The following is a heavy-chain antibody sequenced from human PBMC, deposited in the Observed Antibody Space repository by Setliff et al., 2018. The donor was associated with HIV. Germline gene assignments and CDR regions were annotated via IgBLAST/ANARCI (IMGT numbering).Heavy chain of an antibody. D-gene: IGHD5-12*01. Sequence: PSETLSLTCTVSGGSIRSHYWSWIRQPPGKGLEWIGSFYHTGSTHYNPSLKSRTTMSLDTSRNQVSLKLSSVSAADTAVYFCAKSSPSIGYISDHWGQGTLVTVSS. CDR2: FYHTGST. J-gene: IGHJ4*02. CDR1: GGSIRSHY. CDR3: AKSSPSIGYISDH. V-gene: IGHV4-59*11.